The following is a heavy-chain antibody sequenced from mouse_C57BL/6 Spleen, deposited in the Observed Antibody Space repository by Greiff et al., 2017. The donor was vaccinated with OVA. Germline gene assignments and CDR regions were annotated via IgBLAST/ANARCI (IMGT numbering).Heavy chain of an antibody. D-gene: IGHD2-4*01. Sequence: VHVKQSGAELVRPGASVKLSCTASGFNIKDDYMHWVKQRPEQGLEWIGWIDPENGDTEYASKFQGKATITADTSSNTAYLQLSSLTSEDTAVYYCTTGDYDVAYWGQGTLVTVSA. J-gene: IGHJ3*01. CDR2: IDPENGDT. CDR1: GFNIKDDY. V-gene: IGHV14-4*01. CDR3: TTGDYDVAY.